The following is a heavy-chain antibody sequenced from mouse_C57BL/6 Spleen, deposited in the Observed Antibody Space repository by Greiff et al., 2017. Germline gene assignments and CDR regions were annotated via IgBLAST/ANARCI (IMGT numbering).Heavy chain of an antibody. CDR2: IRSKSNNYAT. CDR3: VRQGGAY. CDR1: GFSFNTYA. Sequence: EVNVVESGGGLVQPKGSLKLSCAASGFSFNTYAMNWVRQAPGKGLEWVARIRSKSNNYATYYADSVKDRFTISRDDSESMLYLQMNNLKTEDTAMYYCVRQGGAYWGQGTLVTVSA. V-gene: IGHV10-1*01. J-gene: IGHJ3*01.